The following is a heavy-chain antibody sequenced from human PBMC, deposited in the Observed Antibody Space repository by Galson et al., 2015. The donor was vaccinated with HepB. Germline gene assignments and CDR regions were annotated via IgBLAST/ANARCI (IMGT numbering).Heavy chain of an antibody. CDR1: GFTFSSYG. V-gene: IGHV3-30*18. J-gene: IGHJ4*02. CDR2: ISYDGSNK. D-gene: IGHD3-3*01. Sequence: SLRLSCAASGFTFSSYGMHWVRQAPGKGLEWVAVISYDGSNKYYADSVKGRFTISRDNSKNTLYLQMNSLRAEDTAVYYCAKVKFYDFWSGQDYWGQGTLVTVSS. CDR3: AKVKFYDFWSGQDY.